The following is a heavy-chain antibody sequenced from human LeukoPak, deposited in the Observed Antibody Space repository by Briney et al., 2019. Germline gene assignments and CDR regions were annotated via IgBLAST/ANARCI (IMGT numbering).Heavy chain of an antibody. V-gene: IGHV1-18*01. D-gene: IGHD2-15*01. CDR1: GYTFTSYG. J-gene: IGHJ3*02. CDR2: ISAYNGNT. CDR3: ARDGGYCSGGSCYSGYYDSSGYLVGAFDI. Sequence: ASVKVSCKASGYTFTSYGISWVRQAPGQGLEWMGWISAYNGNTNYAQKLQGRVTMTTDTSTSTAYMELRSLRSEDTAVYYCARDGGYCSGGSCYSGYYDSSGYLVGAFDIWGQGTMVTVSS.